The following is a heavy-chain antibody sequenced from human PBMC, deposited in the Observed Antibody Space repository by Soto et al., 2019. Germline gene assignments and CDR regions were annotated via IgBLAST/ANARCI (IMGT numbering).Heavy chain of an antibody. CDR1: GFTFSDYA. CDR2: ISGRGDNT. D-gene: IGHD4-17*01. V-gene: IGHV3-23*01. J-gene: IGHJ5*02. Sequence: EVQLLESGGGLVQPGGSLRLSCAASGFTFSDYAMNWVRQAPGKGLEWVSTISGRGDNTYYAGSVKCRFTISRDKSKITLSLHMTRLRAADTALYYCATTPHDSGAYNWFDPWGQGTLVTVSS. CDR3: ATTPHDSGAYNWFDP.